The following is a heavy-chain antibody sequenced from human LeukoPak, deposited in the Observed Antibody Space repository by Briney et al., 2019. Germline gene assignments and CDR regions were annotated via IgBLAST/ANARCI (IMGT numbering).Heavy chain of an antibody. J-gene: IGHJ5*02. CDR1: GFTFSGYA. CDR3: AKGSGSGWYGWFAP. D-gene: IGHD6-19*01. V-gene: IGHV3-23*01. Sequence: GGSLRLSCAASGFTFSGYAMFGVRETPGKAREWVASIEASGGAPYYADAVKVGFTISRDNPKITFYPQTNSLRAEDTALYYCAKGSGSGWYGWFAPWGQGTLVTVSS. CDR2: IEASGGAP.